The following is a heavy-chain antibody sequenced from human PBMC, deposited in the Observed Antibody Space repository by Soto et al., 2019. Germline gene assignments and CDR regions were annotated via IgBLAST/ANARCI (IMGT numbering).Heavy chain of an antibody. D-gene: IGHD3-10*01. CDR1: GYTFTSYY. Sequence: QVQLVQSGAEVKKPGASVKVSCKASGYTFTSYYMHWVRQAPGQGLEWMGIINPSGGSTSYAQKCQGRVTMTRDTSTSTVYMELSSLRSEDTAVYYCARGTRGFSHYYGMDVWGQGTTVTVSS. CDR2: INPSGGST. CDR3: ARGTRGFSHYYGMDV. J-gene: IGHJ6*02. V-gene: IGHV1-46*01.